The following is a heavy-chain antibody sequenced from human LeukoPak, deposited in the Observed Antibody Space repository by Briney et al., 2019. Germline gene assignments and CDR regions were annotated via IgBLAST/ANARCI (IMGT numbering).Heavy chain of an antibody. J-gene: IGHJ6*02. V-gene: IGHV4-59*01. CDR2: IYYSGST. CDR3: ARDVIASVGGDVFYYAMDV. D-gene: IGHD6-13*01. CDR1: GGSISNYY. Sequence: SETLSLTCTVSGGSISNYYWSWIRQPPEKGLEWIGYIYYSGSTNYNASLKSRGTISVDTSKNKFSLKLTDVTAADAAGYYCARDVIASVGGDVFYYAMDVWGQGTTVTASS.